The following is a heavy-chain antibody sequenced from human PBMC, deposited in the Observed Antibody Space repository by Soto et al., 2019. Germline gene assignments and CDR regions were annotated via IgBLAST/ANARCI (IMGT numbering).Heavy chain of an antibody. D-gene: IGHD1-26*01. V-gene: IGHV3-21*02. J-gene: IGHJ6*02. CDR3: AGERSALPGARDAMDV. CDR1: GFNFNTYS. CDR2: ISASGAYK. Sequence: EVRLVESGGGLVKPGGSLRVSCAASGFNFNTYSMNWVRQAPGKGLQWVSFISASGAYKYYADSVRGRFTISRDNAKKSVFMEMNSLKADDTAIYYCAGERSALPGARDAMDVWGQGTTVTVSS.